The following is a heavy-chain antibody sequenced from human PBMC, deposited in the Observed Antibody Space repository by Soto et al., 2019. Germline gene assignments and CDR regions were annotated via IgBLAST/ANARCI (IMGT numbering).Heavy chain of an antibody. Sequence: GASVKVSCKAAVYTFTGSYIRWLRQAPGQGLEWMAIINPMGGSTYYANSVKGRFTISRDNSKNTLYLQMNSLRAEDTAVYYCARARGGLSVVTATYFDYWGQGTLVTVSS. CDR2: INPMGGST. D-gene: IGHD2-21*02. V-gene: IGHV1-46*04. CDR1: VYTFTGSY. J-gene: IGHJ4*02. CDR3: ARARGGLSVVTATYFDY.